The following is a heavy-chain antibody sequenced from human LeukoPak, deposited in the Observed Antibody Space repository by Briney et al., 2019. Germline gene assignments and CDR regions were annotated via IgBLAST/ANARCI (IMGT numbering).Heavy chain of an antibody. CDR1: GGSISSYY. D-gene: IGHD1-7*01. CDR3: ARAAVLELAPYFDY. Sequence: SETLSLTCTVSGGSISSYYWSWIRQPPGKGLEWIGYIYYSGSTNHNPSLKSRVTISVDTSKNQFSLKLSSVTAADTAVYYCARAAVLELAPYFDYWGQGTLVTVSS. CDR2: IYYSGST. V-gene: IGHV4-59*01. J-gene: IGHJ4*02.